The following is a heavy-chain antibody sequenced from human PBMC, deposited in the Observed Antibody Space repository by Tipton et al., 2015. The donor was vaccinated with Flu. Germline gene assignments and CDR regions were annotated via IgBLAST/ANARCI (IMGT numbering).Heavy chain of an antibody. Sequence: QLVQSGAEVKKPGESLKISCKGSGYSFTSYWIGWVRQMPGKGLEWMGIIYPGDSDTRYSPSFQGQVTISADKSISPAYLQWSSLKGSDTAMYYWARWIGYCRGGSCYSGVVARPGYYFDYWGQGTLGTVSS. J-gene: IGHJ4*02. V-gene: IGHV5-51*01. CDR2: IYPGDSDT. D-gene: IGHD2-15*01. CDR3: ARWIGYCRGGSCYSGVVARPGYYFDY. CDR1: GYSFTSYW.